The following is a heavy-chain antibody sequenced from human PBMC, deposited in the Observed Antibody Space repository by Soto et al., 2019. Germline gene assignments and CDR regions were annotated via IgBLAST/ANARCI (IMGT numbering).Heavy chain of an antibody. Sequence: QVQLVQSGAEVKKPGASVKVSCKASGYTFTSYGISWVRQAPGQGLEWMGWISAYNGNTNYAQKLQGRVTMTTDTSPSAAYMELRSLRSDDTAVYYCARPPRRASLYYYGMDVWGQGTTVTVSS. CDR1: GYTFTSYG. J-gene: IGHJ6*02. CDR2: ISAYNGNT. CDR3: ARPPRRASLYYYGMDV. V-gene: IGHV1-18*01.